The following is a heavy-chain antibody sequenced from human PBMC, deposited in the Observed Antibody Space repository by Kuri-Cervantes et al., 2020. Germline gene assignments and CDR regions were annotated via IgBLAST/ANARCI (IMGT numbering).Heavy chain of an antibody. CDR3: AREYGSSGYYSMDV. Sequence: GSLRLSCAASGFTVSSNYMSWVRQAPGKGLEWVSVIYSGGSIYYADSVKGRFTISRDNSKNTLYLQMNSLRAEDTAVYYCAREYGSSGYYSMDVWGQGTTVTVSS. CDR1: GFTVSSNY. D-gene: IGHD3-22*01. V-gene: IGHV3-53*01. CDR2: IYSGGSI. J-gene: IGHJ6*02.